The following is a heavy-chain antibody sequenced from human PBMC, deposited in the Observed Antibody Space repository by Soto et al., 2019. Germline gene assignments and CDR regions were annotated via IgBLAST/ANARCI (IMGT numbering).Heavy chain of an antibody. Sequence: ASVKVSCKASGYTFSDYYIHWVRQAPGQGLEWMGWINPNSGGTKYAPKFQGGVTMTRDTSITTAYMELSRLRSGDTAVYYCAREPATAKPEGVDFWGQGTLVTVST. CDR3: AREPATAKPEGVDF. J-gene: IGHJ4*02. V-gene: IGHV1-2*02. CDR1: GYTFSDYY. CDR2: INPNSGGT. D-gene: IGHD1-1*01.